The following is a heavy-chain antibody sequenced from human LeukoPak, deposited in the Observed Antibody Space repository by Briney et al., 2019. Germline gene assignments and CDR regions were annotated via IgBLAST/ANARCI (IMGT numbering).Heavy chain of an antibody. CDR1: GGSISSSNW. CDR2: IYHSGST. D-gene: IGHD1-26*01. V-gene: IGHV4-4*02. CDR3: ARDGSSGTYFYAY. Sequence: PSETLSLTCAVPGGSISSSNWWSWVRQPPGKGLEWIGEIYHSGSTNYNPSLKSRVTISVDKSKNQFSLKLSSVTAADTAVYYCARDGSSGTYFYAYWGQGTLVTVSS. J-gene: IGHJ4*02.